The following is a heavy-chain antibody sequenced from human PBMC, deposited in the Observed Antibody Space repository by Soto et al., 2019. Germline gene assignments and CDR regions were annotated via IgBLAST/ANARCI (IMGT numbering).Heavy chain of an antibody. V-gene: IGHV3-30-3*01. CDR3: ASLVVVTAILKFDP. Sequence: PGGSLRLSCAASGFTFSSYAMHWVRQAPGKGLEWVAVISYDGSNKYYADSVKGRFTISRDNSKNTLYLQMNSLRAEDTAVYYCASLVVVTAILKFDPWGQGTLVTVSS. CDR1: GFTFSSYA. J-gene: IGHJ5*02. CDR2: ISYDGSNK. D-gene: IGHD2-21*02.